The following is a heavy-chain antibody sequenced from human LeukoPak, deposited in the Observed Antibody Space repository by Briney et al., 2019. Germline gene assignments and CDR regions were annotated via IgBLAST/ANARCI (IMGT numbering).Heavy chain of an antibody. CDR3: ARDEAVATRGSFDY. Sequence: GGSLRLSCAASGFTFNTHTMSWFRQAPGKGLEWVSVIYSGGSTYYADSVKGRFTISRDNSKNTLYLQMNSLRAEDTAVYYCARDEAVATRGSFDYWGQGTLVTVSS. D-gene: IGHD6-19*01. V-gene: IGHV3-66*02. CDR2: IYSGGST. CDR1: GFTFNTHT. J-gene: IGHJ4*02.